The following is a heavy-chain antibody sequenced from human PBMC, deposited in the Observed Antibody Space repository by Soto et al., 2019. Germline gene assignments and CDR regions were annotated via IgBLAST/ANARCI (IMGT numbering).Heavy chain of an antibody. CDR1: GYSFTSYW. Sequence: PGESLKISCKGSGYSFTSYWIGWVRQMPGKGLEWMGIIYPGDSDTRYSPSFQGQVTISADKSISTAYLQWSSLNASDIAMYYCARDTTIGGFSGNDNKGGGMYFWAQGTALPVS. CDR2: IYPGDSDT. J-gene: IGHJ6*02. V-gene: IGHV5-51*01. D-gene: IGHD3-16*01. CDR3: ARDTTIGGFSGNDNKGGGMYF.